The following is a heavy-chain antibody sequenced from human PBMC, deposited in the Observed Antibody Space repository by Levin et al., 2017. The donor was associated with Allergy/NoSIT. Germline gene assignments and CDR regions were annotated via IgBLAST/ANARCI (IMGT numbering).Heavy chain of an antibody. J-gene: IGHJ6*02. CDR3: ARDLSEKQQLYYGMDG. Sequence: ASVKVSCKASGYTFTGYYMHWVRQAPGQGLEWMGWINPNSGGTNYAQKFQGWVTMTRDTSISTAYMELSRLRSDDTAVYYWARDLSEKQQLYYGMDGWGQGTTVTVSS. V-gene: IGHV1-2*04. CDR1: GYTFTGYY. CDR2: INPNSGGT. D-gene: IGHD6-13*01.